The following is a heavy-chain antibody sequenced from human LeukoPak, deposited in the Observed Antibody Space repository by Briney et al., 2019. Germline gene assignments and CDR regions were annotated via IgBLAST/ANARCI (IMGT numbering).Heavy chain of an antibody. J-gene: IGHJ4*02. D-gene: IGHD5-24*01. V-gene: IGHV3-21*01. CDR2: ISSSSSYI. Sequence: GGSLRLSCAASGFTFSSYSMNWVRQAPGKGLEWVSSISSSSSYIYYADSVKGRFAISRDNAKNSLYLQMNSLRAEDTAVYYCARVRDGYKNYYFDYWGQGTLVTVSS. CDR1: GFTFSSYS. CDR3: ARVRDGYKNYYFDY.